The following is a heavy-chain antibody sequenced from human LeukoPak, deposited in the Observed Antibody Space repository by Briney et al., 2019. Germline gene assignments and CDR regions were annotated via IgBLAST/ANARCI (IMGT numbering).Heavy chain of an antibody. Sequence: ASVEVSCKASGYTFTGYYMHWVRQAPGQGLKWMGWINPNSGGTNYAQKFQGMVTMTRDTSISTAYMELSRLRSDDTAVYYCARDRVATIPPNWFDPWGQGTLVTVSS. CDR3: ARDRVATIPPNWFDP. CDR1: GYTFTGYY. J-gene: IGHJ5*02. V-gene: IGHV1-2*02. D-gene: IGHD5-12*01. CDR2: INPNSGGT.